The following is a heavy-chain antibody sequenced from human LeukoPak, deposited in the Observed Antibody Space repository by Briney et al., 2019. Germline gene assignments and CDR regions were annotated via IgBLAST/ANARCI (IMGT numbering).Heavy chain of an antibody. J-gene: IGHJ5*02. Sequence: SETLSLTCTVSGGSIRSYYWTWIRQPPGKGLEWIGEINHSGSTNYNPSLKSRVTISVDTSKNQFSLKLSSVTAADTAVYYCARDGLEQQQGRAYNWFDPWGQGTLVTVSS. CDR3: ARDGLEQQQGRAYNWFDP. V-gene: IGHV4-34*01. CDR2: INHSGST. D-gene: IGHD6-13*01. CDR1: GGSIRSYY.